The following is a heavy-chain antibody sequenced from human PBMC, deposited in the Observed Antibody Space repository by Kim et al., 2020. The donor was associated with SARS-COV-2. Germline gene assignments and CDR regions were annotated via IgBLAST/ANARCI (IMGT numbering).Heavy chain of an antibody. J-gene: IGHJ4*02. D-gene: IGHD6-19*01. Sequence: GGSLRLSCAASGFAFRTYWMHWVRQAPGKGLVWVSRINSDGSTRNYADSVKGRFTISRDNAKNTLYLQMNSLRAEDTAVYYCARRHFSSGWYYFDYCGQGTLRTVSS. CDR2: INSDGSTR. CDR1: GFAFRTYW. CDR3: ARRHFSSGWYYFDY. V-gene: IGHV3-74*01.